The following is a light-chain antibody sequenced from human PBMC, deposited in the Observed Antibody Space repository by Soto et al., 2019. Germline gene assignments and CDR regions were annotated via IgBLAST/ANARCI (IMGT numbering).Light chain of an antibody. J-gene: IGKJ1*01. CDR2: AAS. Sequence: PGARANLSCRASQTLSSTYLAWYQQKPGQAPRPLISAASSRATGTPDRFSGSGSGTDFTLTISRLVPEVFAVYYCQQYGSFRSTFGQGPKVDIK. V-gene: IGKV3-20*01. CDR1: QTLSSTY. CDR3: QQYGSFRST.